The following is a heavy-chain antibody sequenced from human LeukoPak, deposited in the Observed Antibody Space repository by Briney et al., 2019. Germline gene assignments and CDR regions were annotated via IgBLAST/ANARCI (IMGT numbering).Heavy chain of an antibody. CDR1: GFTFSSYG. CDR2: IWYDGSNK. Sequence: RAGGSLRLSCAASGFTFSSYGMHWVRQAPGKGLEWVAVIWYDGSNKYYADSVKGRFTISRDNSKNTLYLQMNSLRAEDTAVYYCAKERDYDSSGYSGRGYYFDYWGQGTLVTVSS. J-gene: IGHJ4*02. D-gene: IGHD3-22*01. CDR3: AKERDYDSSGYSGRGYYFDY. V-gene: IGHV3-33*06.